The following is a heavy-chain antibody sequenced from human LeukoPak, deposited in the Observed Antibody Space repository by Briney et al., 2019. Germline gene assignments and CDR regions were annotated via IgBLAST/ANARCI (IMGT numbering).Heavy chain of an antibody. D-gene: IGHD2-2*01. Sequence: GASVKVSCKASGYTFTGYYMHWVRQAPGQGLEWMGWINPNSGGTNYAQKFQGRVTMTRDTSISTAYMELSRLRSDDTAVYYCARDQTCSSTSCYAGYHYYGMDVWGQGTTVTVSS. CDR3: ARDQTCSSTSCYAGYHYYGMDV. V-gene: IGHV1-2*02. CDR2: INPNSGGT. CDR1: GYTFTGYY. J-gene: IGHJ6*02.